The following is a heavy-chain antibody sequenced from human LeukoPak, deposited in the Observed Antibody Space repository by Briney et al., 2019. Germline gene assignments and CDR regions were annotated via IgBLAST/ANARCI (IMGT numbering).Heavy chain of an antibody. J-gene: IGHJ5*02. V-gene: IGHV4-59*01. CDR2: IYYSGST. CDR3: ARVEAAAGSGRFDP. D-gene: IGHD6-13*01. CDR1: GGSISSYY. Sequence: PSETLSLTCTVSGGSISSYYWSWIRQPPGKGLEWIGYIYYSGSTNYNPSLKSRVTISVDTSKNQFSLKLSSVTAADTAVYYCARVEAAAGSGRFDPWGQGTLVTVSS.